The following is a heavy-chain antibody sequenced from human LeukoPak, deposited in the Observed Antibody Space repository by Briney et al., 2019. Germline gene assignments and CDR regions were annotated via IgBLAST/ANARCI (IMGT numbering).Heavy chain of an antibody. CDR2: INPSGGST. D-gene: IGHD1-26*01. CDR1: GYTFTSYY. V-gene: IGHV1-46*01. Sequence: ASVKVSCKASGYTFTSYYMHWVRQAPGRGLEWMGIINPSGGSTSYAQKFQGRVTMTRDTSTSTVYMELSSLRSEDTAVYYCARDLGLEREWERIFDPWGQGTLVTVSS. J-gene: IGHJ5*02. CDR3: ARDLGLEREWERIFDP.